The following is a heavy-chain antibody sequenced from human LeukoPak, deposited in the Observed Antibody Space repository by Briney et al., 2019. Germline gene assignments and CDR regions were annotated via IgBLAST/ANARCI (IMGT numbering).Heavy chain of an antibody. J-gene: IGHJ4*02. Sequence: GASVKVSCKASGYTFTSYGINWVRQAPGQGLEWMGWISAHNGYTNFAQKLQDRVTMTTGTSTTTAYMELRSLRSDDTAVYYRARGFYCSSSSCPHLDNWGQGTLVTVSS. D-gene: IGHD2-2*01. CDR3: ARGFYCSSSSCPHLDN. CDR1: GYTFTSYG. V-gene: IGHV1-18*01. CDR2: ISAHNGYT.